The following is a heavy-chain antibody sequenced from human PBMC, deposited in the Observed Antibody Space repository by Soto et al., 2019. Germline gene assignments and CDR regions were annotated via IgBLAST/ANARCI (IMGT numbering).Heavy chain of an antibody. V-gene: IGHV3-23*01. Sequence: GGSLRLSCAASGFTFSSYAMSWVRQAPGKGLEWVSAISGSGGSTYYADSVKGRFTISRDNSKNTPYLQMNSLRAEDTAVYYCAKDPTYCSSTSCPNDAFDIWGQGTMVTVSS. CDR2: ISGSGGST. CDR3: AKDPTYCSSTSCPNDAFDI. CDR1: GFTFSSYA. J-gene: IGHJ3*02. D-gene: IGHD2-2*01.